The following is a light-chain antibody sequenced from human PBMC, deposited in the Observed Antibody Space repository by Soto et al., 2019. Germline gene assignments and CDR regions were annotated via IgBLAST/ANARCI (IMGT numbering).Light chain of an antibody. CDR2: EVI. CDR3: NSYTTSNTFV. J-gene: IGLJ1*01. CDR1: SSDIGAHNF. V-gene: IGLV2-14*03. Sequence: QSALTQPASVSGSPGQASTVSCSGTSSDIGAHNFVSWYQQHPGKAPKLIIYEVINRASGVSDRFSGSKSGNTDSPTISGLQSEDEADYYCNSYTTSNTFVFGSGTKSPS.